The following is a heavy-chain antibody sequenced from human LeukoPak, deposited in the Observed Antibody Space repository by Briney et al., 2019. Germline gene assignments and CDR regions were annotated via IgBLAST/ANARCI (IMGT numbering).Heavy chain of an antibody. D-gene: IGHD1-26*01. V-gene: IGHV1-69*06. CDR1: GYTFTSYA. CDR2: IIPIFGTA. Sequence: SVKVSCKASGYTFTSYAISWVRQAPGQGLEWMGGIIPIFGTANYAQKFQGRVTITADKSTSTAYMELSSLRSEDTAVYYCARDKIVGATNFDYWGQGTLVTVSS. J-gene: IGHJ4*02. CDR3: ARDKIVGATNFDY.